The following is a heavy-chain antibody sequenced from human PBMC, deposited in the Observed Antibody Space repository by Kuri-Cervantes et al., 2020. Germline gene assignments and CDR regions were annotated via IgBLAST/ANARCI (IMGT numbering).Heavy chain of an antibody. CDR1: GFTFSSYW. D-gene: IGHD2-8*01. J-gene: IGHJ4*02. CDR2: IKQDGSEK. Sequence: GESLKISCAASGFTFSSYWMGWVRQAPGKGLEWVANIKQDGSEKYYVDSVKGRFTISRDNAKNSLYLQMNSLRAEDTAVYYCARVFPPHVLYFDYWGQGTLVTVSS. CDR3: ARVFPPHVLYFDY. V-gene: IGHV3-7*01.